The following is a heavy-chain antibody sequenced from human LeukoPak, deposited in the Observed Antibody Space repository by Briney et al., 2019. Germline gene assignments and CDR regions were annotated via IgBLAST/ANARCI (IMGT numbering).Heavy chain of an antibody. CDR3: ARVRGSSSWSYYYYGMDV. J-gene: IGHJ6*02. D-gene: IGHD6-13*01. CDR2: IYYSGST. V-gene: IGHV4-59*01. CDR1: GGSISSYY. Sequence: SETLSLTCTVSGGSISSYYWSWIQQPPGKGLEWIGDIYYSGSTNYNPSLKSRVTISVDTSKNQFSLKLSSVTAADTAVYYCARVRGSSSWSYYYYGMDVWGQGTTVTVSS.